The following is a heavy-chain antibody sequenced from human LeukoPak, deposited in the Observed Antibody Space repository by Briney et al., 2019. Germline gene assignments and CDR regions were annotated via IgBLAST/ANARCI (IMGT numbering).Heavy chain of an antibody. D-gene: IGHD3-3*01. CDR2: ITSRSTTV. Sequence: GGSLRLSCAASGSTFSDYYMSWIRQAPGKGLEWVSLITSRSTTVHYADSVKGRFTISRDNAKNTLFLQMNSLRVDDTAVYYCARDVNIRDFWSGFHYWGQGTLVTVSS. V-gene: IGHV3-11*04. CDR1: GSTFSDYY. J-gene: IGHJ4*02. CDR3: ARDVNIRDFWSGFHY.